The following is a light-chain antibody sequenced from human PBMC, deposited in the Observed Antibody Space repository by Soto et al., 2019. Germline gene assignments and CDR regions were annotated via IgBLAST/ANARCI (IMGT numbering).Light chain of an antibody. CDR3: EQVNSYPLT. CDR1: QGISSF. J-gene: IGKJ4*02. V-gene: IGKV1-9*01. CDR2: AAS. Sequence: DIQLTQSPSFLSASVGDRVTITCRASQGISSFLAWYQQKPGKAPKLLIYAASTLQSGVPSRFSGGGSGTEFTLTTSSLQPEAFATHYCEQVNSYPLTFGGGTKVEIK.